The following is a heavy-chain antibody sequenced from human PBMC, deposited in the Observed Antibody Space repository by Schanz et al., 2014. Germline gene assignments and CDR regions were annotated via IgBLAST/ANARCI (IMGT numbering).Heavy chain of an antibody. CDR3: AKGRFGELSAFDI. J-gene: IGHJ3*02. Sequence: EVQLLESGGGLVQPGGSLRLSCAASGFTFGDYAMTWVRQAPGKGLEWVSAINTGVNTYYADSVRGRFTMSRDNSKNTLYLQMNSLRAEDTAVYYCAKGRFGELSAFDIWGQGTRVTVSS. CDR2: INTGVNT. V-gene: IGHV3-23*01. D-gene: IGHD3-10*01. CDR1: GFTFGDYA.